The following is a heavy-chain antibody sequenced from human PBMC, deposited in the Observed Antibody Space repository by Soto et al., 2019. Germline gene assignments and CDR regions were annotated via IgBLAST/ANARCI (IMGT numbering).Heavy chain of an antibody. CDR2: VSSGSSNI. Sequence: EVELVESGGGLVKPGESLKLSCAASGFTFRTYNMIWGRQAPGKGLEWLASVSSGSSNIYYAASVKGRFTISRDNAQNSLFLQINSLSAEDTAVYYCARQYPSSSRHFDHWGQGTLVTVSA. CDR1: GFTFRTYN. D-gene: IGHD6-6*01. CDR3: ARQYPSSSRHFDH. J-gene: IGHJ4*02. V-gene: IGHV3-21*01.